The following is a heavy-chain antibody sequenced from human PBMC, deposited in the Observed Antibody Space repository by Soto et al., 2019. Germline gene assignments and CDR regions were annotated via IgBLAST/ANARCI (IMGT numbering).Heavy chain of an antibody. CDR1: GFFFRNFG. V-gene: IGHV3-30*03. D-gene: IGHD1-26*01. J-gene: IGHJ4*02. CDR3: VQGASTAHQPLDS. Sequence: QVQLVESGGGVVQPGRSLRLSCAASGFFFRNFGMHWVRRAPGKGLEWVAAISGDGNDKYYPDSMKGRFTISRDNFNNTLYLQLNRLRPEDTAVYHCVQGASTAHQPLDSWGQGVLVTVSS. CDR2: ISGDGNDK.